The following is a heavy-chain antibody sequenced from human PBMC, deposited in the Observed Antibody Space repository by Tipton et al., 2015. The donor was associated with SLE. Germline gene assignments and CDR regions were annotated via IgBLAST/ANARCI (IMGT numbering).Heavy chain of an antibody. Sequence: QKLQGRVTITTDTSTSTAYMELRSLRSDDTAVYYCASASGSWYGEDSFDYWGQGTLVTVSS. D-gene: IGHD6-13*01. J-gene: IGHJ4*02. CDR3: ASASGSWYGEDSFDY. V-gene: IGHV1-18*01.